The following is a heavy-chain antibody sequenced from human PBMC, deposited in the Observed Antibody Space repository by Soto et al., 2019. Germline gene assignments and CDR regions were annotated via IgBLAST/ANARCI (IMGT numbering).Heavy chain of an antibody. CDR2: IYYSGST. CDR1: GGSISSYY. V-gene: IGHV4-59*01. CDR3: ARTNYYDSSGYYLDY. D-gene: IGHD3-22*01. J-gene: IGHJ4*02. Sequence: QVQLQESGPGLVKPSETLSLTCTVSGGSISSYYWSWIRQPPGKGLEWIGYIYYSGSTNYNPSLKSRVTISVDTSKNQFSLKLSSETAADTAVYYCARTNYYDSSGYYLDYWGQGTLVTVSS.